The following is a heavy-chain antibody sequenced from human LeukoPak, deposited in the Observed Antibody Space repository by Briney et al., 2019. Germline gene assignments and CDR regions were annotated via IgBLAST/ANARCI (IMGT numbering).Heavy chain of an antibody. J-gene: IGHJ4*02. D-gene: IGHD4-17*01. CDR3: ARVTYVDDMLYQYFDY. CDR2: IFHSGNS. V-gene: IGHV4-38-2*01. Sequence: KPSETLSLTCAVSSYSISSGSYWGWIRQSPGKGLEWVGSIFHSGNSYYNPSLKSRLTMSVDTSKNQFSLKLTSVTAADTALYYCARVTYVDDMLYQYFDYWGQGILVTVPS. CDR1: SYSISSGSY.